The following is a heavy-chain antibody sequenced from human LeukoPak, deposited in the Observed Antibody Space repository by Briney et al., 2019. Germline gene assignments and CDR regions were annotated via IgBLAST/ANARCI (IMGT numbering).Heavy chain of an antibody. CDR2: IKKDGSEK. D-gene: IGHD5-18*01. CDR1: GFTFSNSD. V-gene: IGHV3-7*01. J-gene: IGHJ4*02. Sequence: PGRSLRLSCAASGFTFSNSDMHWVRQAPGKGLEWVANIKKDGSEKYYVDSVKGRFTISRDNAKTSLYLHMNSLRAEDTAVYYCARHLSGVTGYTYGRGIDYWGQGTLVTVSS. CDR3: ARHLSGVTGYTYGRGIDY.